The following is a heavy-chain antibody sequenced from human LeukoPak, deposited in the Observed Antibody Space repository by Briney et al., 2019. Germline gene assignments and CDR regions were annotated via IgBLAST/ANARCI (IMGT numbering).Heavy chain of an antibody. CDR2: ISSSGSTI. V-gene: IGHV3-48*03. CDR1: GFTFSSYE. Sequence: GGSLRLSCAASGFTFSSYEMNWVRQAPGKGLEWVSYISSSGSTIYYADSVKGRFTISRDNAKNSLYLQMNSLRAEDTAVYYCARALRSTVTRGWFDPWGQGTLVTVSS. J-gene: IGHJ5*02. CDR3: ARALRSTVTRGWFDP. D-gene: IGHD4-17*01.